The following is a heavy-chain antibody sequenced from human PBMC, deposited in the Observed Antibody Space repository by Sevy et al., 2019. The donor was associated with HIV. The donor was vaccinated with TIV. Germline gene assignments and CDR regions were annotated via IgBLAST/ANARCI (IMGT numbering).Heavy chain of an antibody. CDR3: GAIYARDNAKDKVELQVDGLRAEGRAIYYCARGGGGHYDPDEIAYYFYYYNMDV. D-gene: IGHD3-22*01. CDR2: ISGSGTRT. J-gene: IGHJ6*03. Sequence: GGSLRLSCAVSGFSFDSYGMTWVRQAPGKGLEWVSAISGSGTRTYYADSVKGRFIISRDNSKNTLDLQMNSLRAEDNAPGECGAIYARDNAKDKVELQVDGLRAEGRAIYYCARGGGGHYDPDEIAYYFYYYNMDVWGKGTMVTVSS. V-gene: IGHV3-23*01. CDR1: GFSFDSYG.